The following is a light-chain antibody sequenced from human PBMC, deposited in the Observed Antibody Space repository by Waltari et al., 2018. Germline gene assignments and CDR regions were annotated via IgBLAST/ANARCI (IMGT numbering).Light chain of an antibody. Sequence: SYQLTQPSSISVSPGQTARITSSGDVLAKRYTRWFQQKPGQAPVWVIYKDRERPSGIPERFSGSSSGTTVTLTISGAQVEDEADYYCYSVDDNKRVFGGGTKLTVL. CDR1: VLAKRY. CDR3: YSVDDNKRV. CDR2: KDR. J-gene: IGLJ2*01. V-gene: IGLV3-27*01.